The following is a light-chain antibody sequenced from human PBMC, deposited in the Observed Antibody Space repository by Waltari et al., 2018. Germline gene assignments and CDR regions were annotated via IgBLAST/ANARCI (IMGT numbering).Light chain of an antibody. CDR3: QTGGHGTWV. Sequence: QLVLTQSPSASASLGASVKLTCTLSSGHRSNVIAWLQQQPEKGPRYLMKGNSDGSHNKGDEIPDRFSGSSSGAGRYLTISSLQSEDDADYYCQTGGHGTWVFGGWTKLTVL. V-gene: IGLV4-69*01. CDR2: GNSDGSH. J-gene: IGLJ3*02. CDR1: SGHRSNV.